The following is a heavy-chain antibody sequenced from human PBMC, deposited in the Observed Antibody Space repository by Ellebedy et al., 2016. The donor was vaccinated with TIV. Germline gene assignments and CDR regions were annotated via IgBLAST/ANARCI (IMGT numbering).Heavy chain of an antibody. J-gene: IGHJ4*02. Sequence: GESLKISCVASGFTFSSYSMNWVRQAPGKGLEWVSSISHSSTYINYADSVKGRFTISRDNAKNSLYLQMSSLRAEDTAIYYCAKRVGDTISHLDYWGQGTLVTVSS. CDR1: GFTFSSYS. V-gene: IGHV3-21*01. CDR3: AKRVGDTISHLDY. D-gene: IGHD1-26*01. CDR2: ISHSSTYI.